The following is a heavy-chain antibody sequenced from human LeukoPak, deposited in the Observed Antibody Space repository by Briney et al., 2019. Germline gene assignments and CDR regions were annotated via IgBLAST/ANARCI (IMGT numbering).Heavy chain of an antibody. J-gene: IGHJ4*02. Sequence: SETLSLTCSVSGGPLSTYTWSWVRQSPGKGLEWIGYIYHGGTTNYSPSLKSRATISAHTARNQFSLRLRSVTAADTAIYYCARDTSVGSGLQYWGQGTLVSVSS. CDR2: IYHGGTT. CDR1: GGPLSTYT. V-gene: IGHV4-59*01. CDR3: ARDTSVGSGLQY. D-gene: IGHD2-2*02.